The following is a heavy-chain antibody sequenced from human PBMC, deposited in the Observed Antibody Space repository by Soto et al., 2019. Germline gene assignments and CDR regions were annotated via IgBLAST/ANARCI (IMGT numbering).Heavy chain of an antibody. CDR1: GFTFSSYW. J-gene: IGHJ4*02. CDR3: TRDIGGKGAY. V-gene: IGHV3-74*01. CDR2: IDEYGSTI. Sequence: GGSLRLSCAASGFTFSSYWMHWVRQVPGKGLLWVSRIDEYGSTINYADSVKGRFTISRDNARNTLYLEMNSLRAEDTALYYCTRDIGGKGAYWGQGTLVTVSS. D-gene: IGHD3-10*01.